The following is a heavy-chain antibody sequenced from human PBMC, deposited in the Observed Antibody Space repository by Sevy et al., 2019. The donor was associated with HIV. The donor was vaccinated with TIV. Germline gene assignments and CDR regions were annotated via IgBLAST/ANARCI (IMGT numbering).Heavy chain of an antibody. CDR2: IKSKTDGGTT. CDR1: GFTFSNAW. D-gene: IGHD4-17*01. V-gene: IGHV3-15*01. Sequence: GGSLRLSCAASGFTFSNAWMSWVRQAPGKGLEWVGRIKSKTDGGTTDYAAPVKGRFTISRDDSKNTLYLQMNSLKTEDTAVYYCTTLYGDRRAYYFDYWGQGTLVTVSS. CDR3: TTLYGDRRAYYFDY. J-gene: IGHJ4*02.